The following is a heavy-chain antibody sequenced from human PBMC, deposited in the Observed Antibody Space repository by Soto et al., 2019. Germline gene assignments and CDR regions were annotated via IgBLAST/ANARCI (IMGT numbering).Heavy chain of an antibody. Sequence: EVQLLESGGDLVQPAGSLRLSCAASGFIFSNYAMTWVRQAPGKGPEWVSTFTSGGSTYYRDTVKGRFTISRDNSKNTLYLQTNSLRAEDTAVNYCARTDKYNSQSSGWANRFDYWGQGTLVTVSS. J-gene: IGHJ4*02. CDR2: FTSGGST. V-gene: IGHV3-23*01. D-gene: IGHD6-19*01. CDR3: ARTDKYNSQSSGWANRFDY. CDR1: GFIFSNYA.